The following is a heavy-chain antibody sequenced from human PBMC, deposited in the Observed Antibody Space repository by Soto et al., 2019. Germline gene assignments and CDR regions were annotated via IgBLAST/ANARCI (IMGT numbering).Heavy chain of an antibody. V-gene: IGHV5-51*01. CDR2: VYPRDSDT. J-gene: IGHJ4*02. Sequence: GESLKISCKASGYIFIDYWIGWVRQMPGKGLEWMGIVYPRDSDTRYSPSFQGQVTISAERSTGTAFLQWRSLKASDTALYYCARPPLPGYSIHFNSWGQGTLVTVYS. CDR3: ARPPLPGYSIHFNS. CDR1: GYIFIDYW. D-gene: IGHD2-15*01.